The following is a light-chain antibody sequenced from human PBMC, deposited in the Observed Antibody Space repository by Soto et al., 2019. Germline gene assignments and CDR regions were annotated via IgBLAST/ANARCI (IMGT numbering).Light chain of an antibody. CDR2: DAS. J-gene: IGKJ1*01. Sequence: EIVITQSPATLSVSPGERAALSCRASQSVSSYLAWYQQKPGQAPRLLIYDASNRATGIPARFSGSGSGTDFTLTISRLEPEDFAVYYCQQYGNAPWTFGQGTKVDIK. V-gene: IGKV3-20*01. CDR3: QQYGNAPWT. CDR1: QSVSSY.